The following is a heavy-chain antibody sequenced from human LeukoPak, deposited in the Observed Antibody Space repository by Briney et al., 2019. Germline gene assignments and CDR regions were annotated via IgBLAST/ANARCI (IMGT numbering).Heavy chain of an antibody. CDR1: GLSISTYE. J-gene: IGHJ4*02. V-gene: IGHV3-48*03. CDR3: AREGMSSSDPFDY. Sequence: PGGSLRLSCAASGLSISTYEMNWVRQAPGKGLEWVSYISSRGSTIYYADSVKGRFTISRDNAKNSLYLQMNSLRAEDTAVYYCAREGMSSSDPFDYWGQGTLVTVSS. D-gene: IGHD6-6*01. CDR2: ISSRGSTI.